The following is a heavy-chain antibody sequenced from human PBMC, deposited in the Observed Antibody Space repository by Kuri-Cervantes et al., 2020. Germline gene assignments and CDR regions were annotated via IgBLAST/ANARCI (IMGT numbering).Heavy chain of an antibody. CDR3: AKSSRQWLRAFDI. V-gene: IGHV3-66*01. CDR1: GFTVSSNY. Sequence: GESLKISCAASGFTVSSNYMSWVRQAPGKGLEWVSVIYSGGSTYYADPVKGRFTISRDNSKNTLYLQMNSLRAEDTAVYYCAKSSRQWLRAFDIWGQGTMVTVSS. J-gene: IGHJ3*02. CDR2: IYSGGST. D-gene: IGHD6-19*01.